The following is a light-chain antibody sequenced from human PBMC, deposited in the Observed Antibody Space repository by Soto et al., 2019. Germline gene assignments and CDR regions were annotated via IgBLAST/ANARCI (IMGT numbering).Light chain of an antibody. Sequence: DIVMTQSPLSLPVTPGEPASISCRSSQSLLHSNGYNYLDWYLQKPGQSPQLLIYLGSNRASGVPDRFSGSGSGTDFTLKISRVEAEDVGVYYCMQALQGRTFGGGTKVEIK. CDR2: LGS. J-gene: IGKJ4*01. CDR3: MQALQGRT. CDR1: QSLLHSNGYNY. V-gene: IGKV2-28*01.